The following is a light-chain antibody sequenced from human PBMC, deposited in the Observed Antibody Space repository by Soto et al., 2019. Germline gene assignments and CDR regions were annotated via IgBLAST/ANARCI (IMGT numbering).Light chain of an antibody. CDR3: QQYNNWPPLT. CDR1: QSVSSN. CDR2: GAS. Sequence: EIVMTQSPATLSVSPGERATLSCRASQSVSSNLDWYQQKPGQAPRLLIYGASTRATGIPARFSGSGSGTEFTLTISSLQYEDFAVYYCQQYNNWPPLTFGGVTKVEIK. J-gene: IGKJ4*01. V-gene: IGKV3-15*01.